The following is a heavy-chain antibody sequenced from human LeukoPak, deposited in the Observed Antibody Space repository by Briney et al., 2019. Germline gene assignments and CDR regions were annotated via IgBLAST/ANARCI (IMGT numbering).Heavy chain of an antibody. CDR2: IYYSGST. V-gene: IGHV4-59*01. J-gene: IGHJ5*02. CDR1: GGSISSYY. D-gene: IGHD3-22*01. Sequence: PSETLSLTCTVSGGSISSYYWSWIRQPPGKGLEWIGYIYYSGSTNYNPSLKSRVTISVDTSKNQFSLKLSSVTAADTAVYYCATMPYYYDSSGCYYWFDPWGQGTLVTVSS. CDR3: ATMPYYYDSSGCYYWFDP.